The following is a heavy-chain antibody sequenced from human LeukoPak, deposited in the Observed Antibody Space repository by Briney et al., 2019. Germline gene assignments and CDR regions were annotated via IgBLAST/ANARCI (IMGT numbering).Heavy chain of an antibody. CDR3: ARDHARGYYFDY. J-gene: IGHJ4*02. CDR1: GFTFSSYA. Sequence: GGSLRLSCAASGFTFSSYAMHWVRQAPGKGLEWVAVISYDGSNKYYADYVKGRFTISRDNSKNTMYVQMNSLRAEDTAVYYCARDHARGYYFDYWGQGTLVTVSS. CDR2: ISYDGSNK. D-gene: IGHD3-10*01. V-gene: IGHV3-30-3*01.